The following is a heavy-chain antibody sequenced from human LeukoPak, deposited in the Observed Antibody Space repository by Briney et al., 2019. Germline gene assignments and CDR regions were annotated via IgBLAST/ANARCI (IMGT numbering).Heavy chain of an antibody. Sequence: ASVKVSCKASGYTFTSYGISWVRQAPGQGLEWMGWISAYNGYTKYAQKFQGRVTMTTDTSTSTAYMELRSLRSDDTAVYYCARDHYYDSSGFPTNDAFDIWGQGTMVTVSS. V-gene: IGHV1-18*01. CDR2: ISAYNGYT. D-gene: IGHD3-22*01. CDR3: ARDHYYDSSGFPTNDAFDI. CDR1: GYTFTSYG. J-gene: IGHJ3*02.